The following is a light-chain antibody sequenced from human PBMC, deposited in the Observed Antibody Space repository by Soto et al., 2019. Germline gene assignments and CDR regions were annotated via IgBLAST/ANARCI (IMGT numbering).Light chain of an antibody. V-gene: IGKV1-5*03. CDR3: QQYKSYRT. CDR1: QSVSIW. Sequence: DIQMTQFPSTLSASVGDRVTITCRASQSVSIWLAWYQQKPGKAPNLLIYKASSLESGVPSRFSGSGSGTDFTLTISSLQPEDFETYYCQQYKSYRTFGQGTKVDIK. J-gene: IGKJ1*01. CDR2: KAS.